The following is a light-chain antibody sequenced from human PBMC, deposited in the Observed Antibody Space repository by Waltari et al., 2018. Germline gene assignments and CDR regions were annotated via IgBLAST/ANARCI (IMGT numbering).Light chain of an antibody. V-gene: IGKV3-15*01. CDR1: QNVNRN. CDR3: QHYDNWPRT. CDR2: GAS. Sequence: EIVVTQSPDPLSVSPGDRATLSCRARQNVNRNLAWYQKKRGQAPRLLISGASARAAGIPPRFSGGGSGTEFTLTISSLQSEDFAVYYCQHYDNWPRTFGQGTKVEIK. J-gene: IGKJ1*01.